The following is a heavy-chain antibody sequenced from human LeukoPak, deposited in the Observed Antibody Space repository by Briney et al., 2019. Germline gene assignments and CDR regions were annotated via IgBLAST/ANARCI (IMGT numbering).Heavy chain of an antibody. D-gene: IGHD3-3*01. CDR2: IKQDGSEK. V-gene: IGHV3-7*01. J-gene: IGHJ4*02. CDR3: AREATIFGVDPKSYFDY. CDR1: GFTFSSYW. Sequence: GGSLRLSCAASGFTFSSYWMSWVRQAPGKGLEWVANIKQDGSEKYYVDPVKGRFTISRDNAKNSLYLQMNSLRAEDTAVYYCAREATIFGVDPKSYFDYWGQGTLVTVSS.